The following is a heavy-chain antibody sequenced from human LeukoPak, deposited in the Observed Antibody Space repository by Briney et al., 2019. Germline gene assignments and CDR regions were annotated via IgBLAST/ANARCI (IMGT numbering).Heavy chain of an antibody. CDR2: INHSGST. J-gene: IGHJ6*03. Sequence: LRLSCAASGFTFSSYAMSWVRQAPGKGLEWIGEINHSGSTNYNPSLKSRVTISVDTSKNQFSLKLSSVTAADTAVYYCARGIAAAGSRNYYYMDVWGKGTTVTVSS. D-gene: IGHD6-13*01. CDR1: GFTFSSYA. V-gene: IGHV4-34*01. CDR3: ARGIAAAGSRNYYYMDV.